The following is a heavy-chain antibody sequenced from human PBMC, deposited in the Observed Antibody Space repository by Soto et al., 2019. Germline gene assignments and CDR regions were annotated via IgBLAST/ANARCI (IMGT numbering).Heavy chain of an antibody. V-gene: IGHV3-23*01. CDR2: VSASGLNT. Sequence: GGSLRLSCAASGFTFSTYAMAWVRQAPGKGLEWVSGVSASGLNTDYADPVKGRFYISRDNSKNTVSLHMNSLRAEDTAVYYCARDGRGYSYGQNWLDPWGQGTLVTVSS. J-gene: IGHJ5*02. CDR1: GFTFSTYA. D-gene: IGHD5-18*01. CDR3: ARDGRGYSYGQNWLDP.